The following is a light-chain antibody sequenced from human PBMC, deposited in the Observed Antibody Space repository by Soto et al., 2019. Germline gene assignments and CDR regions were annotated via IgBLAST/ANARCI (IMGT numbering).Light chain of an antibody. CDR3: HLYRSSSFT. J-gene: IGKJ4*01. CDR2: RAA. V-gene: IGKV3-20*01. CDR1: QSVSTDY. Sequence: EVVLTQSPGTLSVSPGERATLSCRASQSVSTDYLAWYQQKPGHAPRLLVDRAATRTIGVPQRFSGSGSGTEFNLTISRLEPEDFGVYYCHLYRSSSFTFGGGTKVEIK.